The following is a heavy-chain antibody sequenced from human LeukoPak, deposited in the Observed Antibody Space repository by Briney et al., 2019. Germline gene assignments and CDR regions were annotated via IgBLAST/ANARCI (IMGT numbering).Heavy chain of an antibody. J-gene: IGHJ6*01. CDR2: IHRSGST. V-gene: IGHV4-4*07. D-gene: IGHD4-17*01. CDR3: AKFGDYGRY. CDR1: GGSISSYW. Sequence: SESLSLTCTVSGGSISSYWWSWLRQPAGKELEWIGRIHRSGSTRYNPSLESRVIMSVDASQNHFSLRMTSVTAADTAVYYGAKFGDYGRYWGQGITVTFSS.